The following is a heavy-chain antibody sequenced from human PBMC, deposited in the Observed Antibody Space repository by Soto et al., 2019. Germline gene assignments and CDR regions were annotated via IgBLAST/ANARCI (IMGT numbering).Heavy chain of an antibody. CDR2: ISSSDSTI. Sequence: SLRLSCAASGFTFSSSEMNWVRQAPGKGLEWVSYISSSDSTIYYADSVKGRFTISRDNAKNSLYLQMNSLRAEDTAVYYCASVRGPIDYWGQGTLVTVSS. J-gene: IGHJ4*02. CDR1: GFTFSSSE. D-gene: IGHD3-10*02. CDR3: ASVRGPIDY. V-gene: IGHV3-48*03.